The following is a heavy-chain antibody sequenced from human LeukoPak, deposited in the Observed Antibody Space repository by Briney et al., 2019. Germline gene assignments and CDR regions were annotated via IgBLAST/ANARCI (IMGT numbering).Heavy chain of an antibody. V-gene: IGHV1-18*01. D-gene: IGHD2-15*01. Sequence: GAAVKLSCKASGYTFTCYGISWVRQSPGQGLEWMGWISAYNGNTNYAQKLQGRVTMTTDTSTSTAYMELRSVGSDDTAVYYCARGETLGYCSGGSCPARFDPWGQETVDTVSS. CDR2: ISAYNGNT. J-gene: IGHJ5*02. CDR3: ARGETLGYCSGGSCPARFDP. CDR1: GYTFTCYG.